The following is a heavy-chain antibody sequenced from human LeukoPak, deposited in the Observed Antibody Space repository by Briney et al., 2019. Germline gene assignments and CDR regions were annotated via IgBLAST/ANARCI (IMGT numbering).Heavy chain of an antibody. CDR3: ARDGPRSWELQDPYFDY. Sequence: GGSLRLSCAASGFTFSSYSMNWVRQAPGKGLEWVSYISSSSSTIYYADSVKGRFTISRDNAKNSLYLQMNSLRDEDTAVYYCARDGPRSWELQDPYFDYWGQGTLVTVSS. CDR1: GFTFSSYS. V-gene: IGHV3-48*02. J-gene: IGHJ4*02. D-gene: IGHD1-26*01. CDR2: ISSSSSTI.